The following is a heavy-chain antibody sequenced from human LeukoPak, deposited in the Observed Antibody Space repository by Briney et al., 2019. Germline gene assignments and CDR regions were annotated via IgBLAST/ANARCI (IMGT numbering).Heavy chain of an antibody. CDR3: ARDPRTTGKSNYGMDV. Sequence: TGGSLRLSCAASGFTFSSYWMHWVRQAPGKGLVWVSRINSDGSSTSCADSVKGRFTISRDNAKNTLYLQMNSLRAEDTAVYYCARDPRTTGKSNYGMDVWGQGTTVTVSS. CDR1: GFTFSSYW. V-gene: IGHV3-74*01. J-gene: IGHJ6*02. D-gene: IGHD4-17*01. CDR2: INSDGSST.